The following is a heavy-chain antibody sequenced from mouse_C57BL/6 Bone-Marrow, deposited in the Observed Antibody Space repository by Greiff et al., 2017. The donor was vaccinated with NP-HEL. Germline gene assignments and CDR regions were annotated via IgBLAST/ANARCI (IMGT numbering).Heavy chain of an antibody. Sequence: EVKLVESEGGLVQPGSSMKLSCTASGFTFSDYYMAWVRQVPEKGLEWVANINYDGSSTYYLDSLKSRFIISRDNAKNILYLQMSSLKSEDTATYYCARGGAFHTTLVEGWYFDVWGTGTTVTVSS. V-gene: IGHV5-16*01. J-gene: IGHJ1*03. CDR3: ARGGAFHTTLVEGWYFDV. D-gene: IGHD2-10*02. CDR1: GFTFSDYY. CDR2: INYDGSST.